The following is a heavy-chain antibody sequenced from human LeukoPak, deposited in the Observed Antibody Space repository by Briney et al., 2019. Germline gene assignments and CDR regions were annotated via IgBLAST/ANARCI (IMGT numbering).Heavy chain of an antibody. V-gene: IGHV3-21*01. J-gene: IGHJ4*02. D-gene: IGHD6-13*01. Sequence: GGSLRLSCAASGFTFSSYSMNWVRQAPGKGLEWVSSISSSSSYTYYADSVKGRFTISRDNAKNSLYLQMNSLRAEDTAVYYCARDPMAFGQQLVYYWGQGTLVTVSS. CDR2: ISSSSSYT. CDR3: ARDPMAFGQQLVYY. CDR1: GFTFSSYS.